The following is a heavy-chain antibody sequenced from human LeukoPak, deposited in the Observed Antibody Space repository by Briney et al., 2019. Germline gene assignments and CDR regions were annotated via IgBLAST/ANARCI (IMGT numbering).Heavy chain of an antibody. CDR2: INHSGST. CDR3: ARAKLGNYYGSGSYQPFDP. V-gene: IGHV4-34*01. CDR1: GGSFSGYY. J-gene: IGHJ5*02. Sequence: SETLSLTCAVYGGSFSGYYWSWIRQPPGKGLEWIGEINHSGSTNYNPSLKSRVTISVDTSKNQFSLKLSSVTAADTAVYYCARAKLGNYYGSGSYQPFDPRGQGTLVTVSS. D-gene: IGHD3-10*01.